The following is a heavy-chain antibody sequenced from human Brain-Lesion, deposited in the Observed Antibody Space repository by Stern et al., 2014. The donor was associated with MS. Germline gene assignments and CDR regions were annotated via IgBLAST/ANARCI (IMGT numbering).Heavy chain of an antibody. Sequence: QDQLVESGAEVKKPGASVTASCTPSGYTVSGHYIDWVRQAPGQGPAWMGLINPNTGATIYAQNFRGRVTLTRDTSTTTVYLDLNRLRSDDTAVYYCARRKVNTMTLDYWGQGTLVTVSS. CDR1: GYTVSGHY. V-gene: IGHV1-2*06. CDR3: ARRKVNTMTLDY. J-gene: IGHJ4*02. CDR2: INPNTGAT. D-gene: IGHD5-18*01.